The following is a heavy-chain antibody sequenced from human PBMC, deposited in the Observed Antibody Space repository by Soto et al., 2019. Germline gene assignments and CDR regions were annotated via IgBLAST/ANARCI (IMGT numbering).Heavy chain of an antibody. V-gene: IGHV1-24*01. J-gene: IGHJ5*02. CDR1: GYTLNEVA. CDR2: FDPDEAET. D-gene: IGHD4-17*01. CDR3: TTYPGDYNFDP. Sequence: ASVKVSCKVSGYTLNEVAMHWVRQAPGKGLEWLGGFDPDEAETIYAQHFQGRVTMTEDTSTDTVYMELSSLRSEDTALYFCTTYPGDYNFDPWGQEPVLTVSS.